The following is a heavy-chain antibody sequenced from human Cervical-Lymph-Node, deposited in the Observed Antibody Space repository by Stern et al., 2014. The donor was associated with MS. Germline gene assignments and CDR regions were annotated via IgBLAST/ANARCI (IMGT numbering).Heavy chain of an antibody. CDR1: GFRFSSYG. Sequence: VQLVESGGGVVQPGRSLRLSCEASGFRFSSYGIHWVRQAPGKGLEWVAVISYDGSNTHYGVSVKGRFTISRDNSKNMLFLPMNRLSAEDTAFYYCVTGRGYMSGQPXXXXLGQGALVTVTS. CDR2: ISYDGSNT. J-gene: IGHJ4*02. CDR3: VTGRGYMSGQPXXXX. D-gene: IGHD5-18*01. V-gene: IGHV3-30*03.